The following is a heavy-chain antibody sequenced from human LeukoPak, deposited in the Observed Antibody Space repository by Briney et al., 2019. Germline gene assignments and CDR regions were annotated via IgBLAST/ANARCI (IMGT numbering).Heavy chain of an antibody. J-gene: IGHJ4*02. D-gene: IGHD3-22*01. CDR1: GYTFTSYD. CDR3: ARFSMIVALEGEES. V-gene: IGHV1-8*01. Sequence: ASVTVSCKASGYTFTSYDINWVRQATGQGLEWMGWMNPNSGNTGYAQKFQGRVTMTRNTSISTAYMELSSLRSEDTAVYYCARFSMIVALEGEESWGQGTLVTVSS. CDR2: MNPNSGNT.